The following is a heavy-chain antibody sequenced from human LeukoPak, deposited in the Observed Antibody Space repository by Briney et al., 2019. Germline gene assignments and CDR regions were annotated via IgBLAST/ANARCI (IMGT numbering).Heavy chain of an antibody. CDR3: ARTSLGGAWFDP. CDR2: IYYNGST. J-gene: IGHJ5*02. Sequence: SETLSLTCTVSGGSISSGDYYWSWIRQPPGKGLEWIGYIYYNGSTYYNPSLKSRVTISVATSKNQFSLKLSSVTAADTAVYYCARTSLGGAWFDPWGQGTLVTVSS. V-gene: IGHV4-30-4*08. CDR1: GGSISSGDYY. D-gene: IGHD3-10*01.